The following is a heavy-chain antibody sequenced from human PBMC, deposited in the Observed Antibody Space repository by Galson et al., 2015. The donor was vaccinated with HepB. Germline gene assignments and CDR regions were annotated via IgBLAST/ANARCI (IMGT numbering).Heavy chain of an antibody. D-gene: IGHD4/OR15-4a*01. CDR3: ARETMVLNWYFDL. CDR2: IWRDGSNK. V-gene: IGHV3-33*08. CDR1: GFTFSTYG. Sequence: SLRLSCAASGFTFSTYGMHWVRQAPGKGLEWVAVIWRDGSNKYYVDSVKGRFNISRDNSKNTLYLQMNSLRAEDTAVYYCARETMVLNWYFDLWGRGTLVTVSS. J-gene: IGHJ2*01.